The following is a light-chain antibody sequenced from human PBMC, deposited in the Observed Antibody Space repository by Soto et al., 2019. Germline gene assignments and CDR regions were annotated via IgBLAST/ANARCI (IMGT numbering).Light chain of an antibody. CDR3: HQYGSSPNT. CDR1: QSVGID. Sequence: EIVMTQSPATLSLSPGERATLSCRASQSVGIDLAWFQQKPGQAPRLLIYGTSIRATGIPARFSASGSGTEFTLTISRLEPEDFVVYYCHQYGSSPNTFGQGTRLEIK. V-gene: IGKV3-20*01. J-gene: IGKJ5*01. CDR2: GTS.